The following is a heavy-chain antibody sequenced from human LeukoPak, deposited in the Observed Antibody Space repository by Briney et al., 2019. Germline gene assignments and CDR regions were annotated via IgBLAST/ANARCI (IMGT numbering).Heavy chain of an antibody. D-gene: IGHD1-20*01. CDR3: ASQTLTDDAFDI. V-gene: IGHV4-61*02. CDR1: GGSVSSGTYY. CDR2: IYTSGRT. J-gene: IGHJ3*02. Sequence: SETLSLTCTVSGGSVSSGTYYWNWIRQLAEKGLEWIGRIYTSGRTNYNPSLKSRVTISVDTSKDQFSLKLTSVTAADTAVYYCASQTLTDDAFDIWGQGTMVTVSS.